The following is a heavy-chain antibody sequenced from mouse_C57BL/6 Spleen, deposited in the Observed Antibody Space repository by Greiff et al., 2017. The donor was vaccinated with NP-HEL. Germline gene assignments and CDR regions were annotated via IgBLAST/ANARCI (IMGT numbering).Heavy chain of an antibody. CDR2: ISGGGGNT. V-gene: IGHV5-9*01. CDR1: GFTFSSYT. J-gene: IGHJ3*01. CDR3: ARQHYYGSSYVAWFAY. D-gene: IGHD1-1*01. Sequence: EVMLVESGGGLVKPGGSLKLSCAASGFTFSSYTMSWVRQTPEKRLEWVATISGGGGNTYYPDSVKGRFTISRDNAKNTLYLQMSSLRSEDTALYYCARQHYYGSSYVAWFAYWGQGTLVTVSA.